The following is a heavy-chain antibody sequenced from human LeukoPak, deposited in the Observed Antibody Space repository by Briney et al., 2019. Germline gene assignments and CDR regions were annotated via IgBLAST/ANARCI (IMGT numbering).Heavy chain of an antibody. CDR2: ISSGSNYI. CDR3: ARECHGDQGYGMDV. J-gene: IGHJ6*02. V-gene: IGHV3-21*01. CDR1: GFTFSSYA. D-gene: IGHD4-17*01. Sequence: GGSLRLSCAVSGFTFSSYAMIWVRQAPGRGLVWVSYISSGSNYIYYADSEKGRFTISRDNAKNSLYLQMNSLRAEDTAVYYCARECHGDQGYGMDVWGQGTTVTVSS.